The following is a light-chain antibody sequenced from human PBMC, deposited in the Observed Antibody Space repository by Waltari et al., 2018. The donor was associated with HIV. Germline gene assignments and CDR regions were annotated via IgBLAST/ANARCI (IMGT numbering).Light chain of an antibody. Sequence: QSVLPQPPSVSAVPDQKHTISCSGSSSNLGPQYVCWDQHLTGTAPKLLIYDNIKRPSGIPDRFAGSKSGTSATLGITGLQTGDEADYYCGTWDSSLSAWVFGGGTKLTVL. J-gene: IGLJ3*02. CDR3: GTWDSSLSAWV. V-gene: IGLV1-51*01. CDR2: DNI. CDR1: SSNLGPQY.